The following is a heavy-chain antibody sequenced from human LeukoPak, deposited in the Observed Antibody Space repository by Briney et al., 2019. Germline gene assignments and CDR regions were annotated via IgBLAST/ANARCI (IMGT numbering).Heavy chain of an antibody. D-gene: IGHD3-16*01. Sequence: SETLSLTCTVSGYSISSGYYWGWIRQPPGKGLEWIGIIYHSGSTYYNPSLKSRVTISVDTSKNQFSLKLSSVTAADTAVYYCARDGAAENFDYWGQGTLATVSS. CDR1: GYSISSGYY. V-gene: IGHV4-38-2*02. J-gene: IGHJ4*02. CDR3: ARDGAAENFDY. CDR2: IYHSGST.